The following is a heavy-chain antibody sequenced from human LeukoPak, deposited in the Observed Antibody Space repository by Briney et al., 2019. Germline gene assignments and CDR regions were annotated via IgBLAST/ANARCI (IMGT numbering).Heavy chain of an antibody. CDR1: GFSFSDYA. CDR3: ARGRHSGYDYMLDF. Sequence: GSLRLSCAASGFSFSDYAMHWVRQAPGKGLEWVAFISYHGENKYYGDSVEGRFTVTRDNSQNKLYLQMDSLRPEDTAVFYCARGRHSGYDYMLDFWGQGALVIVSS. J-gene: IGHJ4*02. CDR2: ISYHGENK. D-gene: IGHD5-12*01. V-gene: IGHV3-30*04.